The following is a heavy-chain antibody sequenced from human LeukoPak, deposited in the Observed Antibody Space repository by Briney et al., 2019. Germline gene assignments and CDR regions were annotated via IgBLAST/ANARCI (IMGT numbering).Heavy chain of an antibody. CDR1: GGSISSYY. Sequence: TSETLSLTCTVSGGSISSYYWSWIRQPPGKGLEWIGYIYYSGSTNYNPSLKSRVTISVDTSKNQFSLKLSSVTAADAALYYCARENGYRYDYWGQGTLVTVSS. D-gene: IGHD5-18*01. V-gene: IGHV4-59*01. CDR2: IYYSGST. CDR3: ARENGYRYDY. J-gene: IGHJ4*02.